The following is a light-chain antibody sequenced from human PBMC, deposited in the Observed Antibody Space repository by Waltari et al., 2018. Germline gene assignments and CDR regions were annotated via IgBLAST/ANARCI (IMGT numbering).Light chain of an antibody. CDR3: QQYNNWPPWT. J-gene: IGKJ1*01. CDR2: GAS. CDR1: QSVRNN. V-gene: IGKV3-15*01. Sequence: EIVMTQSPAPLSVSPGERATLSCRASQSVRNNLVWYQQKPGQSPRLLIYGASTRVTGIPARVSGSGSGTEFTLTISSLQSEDFAVYYCQQYNNWPPWTFGQGTKVEIK.